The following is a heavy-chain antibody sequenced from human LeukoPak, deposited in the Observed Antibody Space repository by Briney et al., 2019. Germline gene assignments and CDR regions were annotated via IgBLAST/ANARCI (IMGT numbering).Heavy chain of an antibody. CDR2: IYTSGST. V-gene: IGHV4-4*07. D-gene: IGHD5-18*01. J-gene: IGHJ4*02. Sequence: KPSETLSLTCTVSGGSISSYYWSWIRQPAGKGLEWIGRIYTSGSTNYNPSLKSRVTMSVDTSKNQSSLKLSSVTAADTAVYYCARLRTRYQLWKTKADYYFDYWGQGTLVTVSS. CDR3: ARLRTRYQLWKTKADYYFDY. CDR1: GGSISSYY.